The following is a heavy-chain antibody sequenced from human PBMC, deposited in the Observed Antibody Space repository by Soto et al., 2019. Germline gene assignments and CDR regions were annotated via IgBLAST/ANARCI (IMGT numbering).Heavy chain of an antibody. CDR1: GYSFTSYW. D-gene: IGHD6-19*01. Sequence: GETLKISCKGSGYSFTSYWIGWVRQMPGKDLERMGIIYPGDSDTKYSPSLQGQVTISADTSISTAYLQWTSLKASDTAMYYCARSSRGAYSSGWYSLSGYYNYGIDVWGQGTKVTVSS. V-gene: IGHV5-51*01. CDR3: ARSSRGAYSSGWYSLSGYYNYGIDV. J-gene: IGHJ6*02. CDR2: IYPGDSDT.